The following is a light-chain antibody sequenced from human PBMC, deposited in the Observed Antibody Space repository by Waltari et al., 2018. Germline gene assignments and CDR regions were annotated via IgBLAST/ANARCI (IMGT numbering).Light chain of an antibody. Sequence: QSALAQPASVSGSPGQSITISCTGTGRDIGTFNYVSWSQQHPGKAPKLLIYEVTNRPSGVSYRFSGSKSGTSASLAITGLQADDEADYFCQSFDNMLSGGVVFGGGTKLAVL. CDR2: EVT. V-gene: IGLV2-14*01. CDR1: GRDIGTFNY. J-gene: IGLJ2*01. CDR3: QSFDNMLSGGVV.